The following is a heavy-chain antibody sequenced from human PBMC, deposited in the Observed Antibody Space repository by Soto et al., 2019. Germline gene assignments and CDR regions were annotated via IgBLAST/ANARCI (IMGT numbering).Heavy chain of an antibody. D-gene: IGHD6-6*01. Sequence: SETLSLTCSIYSGSFSGYYWSWIRQPPGKGLEWIGEISQSGNTNYSPSLKSRVSISIDTSKEQFSLNLASVSAADTAVYYCARAPKVSGSSQTRPDFWGQGTLVTVSS. CDR2: ISQSGNT. V-gene: IGHV4-34*01. CDR3: ARAPKVSGSSQTRPDF. CDR1: SGSFSGYY. J-gene: IGHJ4*02.